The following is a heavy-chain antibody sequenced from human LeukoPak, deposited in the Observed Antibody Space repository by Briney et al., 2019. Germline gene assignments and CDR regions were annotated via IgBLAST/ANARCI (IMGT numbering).Heavy chain of an antibody. J-gene: IGHJ5*02. V-gene: IGHV1-69*06. CDR3: ARDDYGDYGS. D-gene: IGHD4-17*01. Sequence: ASVKVSCKASGGTFSSYAISWVRQAPGEGLEWMGGIIPIFGTANYAQKFQGRVTITADKSTSTAYMELSSLRSEDTAVYYCARDDYGDYGSWGQGTLVTVSS. CDR1: GGTFSSYA. CDR2: IIPIFGTA.